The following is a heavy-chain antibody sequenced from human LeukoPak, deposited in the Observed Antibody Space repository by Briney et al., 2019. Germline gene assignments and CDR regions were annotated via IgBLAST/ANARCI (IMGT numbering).Heavy chain of an antibody. D-gene: IGHD5-24*01. V-gene: IGHV3-33*06. CDR2: IWYDGSNK. Sequence: GGSLRLSCAASGFTFSSYGMHWVRQAPGKGLEWVAVIWYDGSNKYYADSVKGRFTTSRDNSKNTLYLQMNSLRAEDTAVYYCAKGERWLQLDYWGQGTLVTVSS. CDR1: GFTFSSYG. J-gene: IGHJ4*02. CDR3: AKGERWLQLDY.